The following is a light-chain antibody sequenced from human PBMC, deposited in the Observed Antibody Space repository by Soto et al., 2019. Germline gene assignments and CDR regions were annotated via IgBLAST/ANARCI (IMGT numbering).Light chain of an antibody. V-gene: IGKV1-5*01. CDR2: DAS. CDR3: QQYNSYPF. J-gene: IGKJ2*01. Sequence: DIPMTQSPSTLSASVGDRVTITCRASQSISSWLAWYQQKPGKAPKLLIYDASSLESGVPSRFSGSGSGTEFTLTISSLQPDDFATYYCQQYNSYPFFGQGTKLEIK. CDR1: QSISSW.